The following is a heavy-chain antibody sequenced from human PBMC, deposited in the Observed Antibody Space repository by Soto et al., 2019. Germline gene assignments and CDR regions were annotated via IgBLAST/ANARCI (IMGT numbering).Heavy chain of an antibody. CDR2: IIPIFGTA. CDR3: ARAEISAYDSSGYYDY. CDR1: GGTFSSYA. Sequence: ASVKVSCKASGGTFSSYAISWVRQAPGQGLEWMGGIIPIFGTANYAQKFQGRVTITADESTSTAYMELSSLRSEDTAVYYCARAEISAYDSSGYYDYWGQGTLVTVSS. J-gene: IGHJ4*02. D-gene: IGHD3-22*01. V-gene: IGHV1-69*13.